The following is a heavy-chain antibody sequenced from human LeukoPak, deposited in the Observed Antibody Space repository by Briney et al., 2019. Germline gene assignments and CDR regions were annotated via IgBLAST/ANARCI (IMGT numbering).Heavy chain of an antibody. CDR3: ATWAFYHSLDV. J-gene: IGHJ6*02. CDR1: GFTFDAYA. Sequence: GGSLRLSCEASGFTFDAYAMHWVRQAPGKGLEWVSLINKDGSATYYADSVKGRFTISRDNSKNSLYLQMNSLRSQDTALYYCATWAFYHSLDVWGQGTTVTVSS. D-gene: IGHD1-26*01. CDR2: INKDGSAT. V-gene: IGHV3-43*02.